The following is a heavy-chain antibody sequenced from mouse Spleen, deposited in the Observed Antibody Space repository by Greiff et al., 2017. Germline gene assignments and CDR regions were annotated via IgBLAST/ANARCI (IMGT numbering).Heavy chain of an antibody. CDR2: IRLKSDNYAT. CDR1: GFTFSNYW. J-gene: IGHJ4*01. V-gene: IGHV6-3*01. D-gene: IGHD1-1*01. Sequence: EVHLVESGGGLVQPGGSMKLSCVASGFTFSNYWMNWVRQSPEKGLEWVAQIRLKSDNYATHYAESVKGRFTISRDDSKSSVYLQMNNLRAEDTGIYYCTVNGRAMDYWGQGTSVTVSS. CDR3: TVNGRAMDY.